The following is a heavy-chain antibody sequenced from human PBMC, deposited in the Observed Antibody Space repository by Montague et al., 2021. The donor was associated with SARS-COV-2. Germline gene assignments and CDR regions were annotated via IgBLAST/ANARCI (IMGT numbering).Heavy chain of an antibody. Sequence: SEILSLTCAVYGASSSNYYWSWIRQSPGKGLEWVGEINHSGYTDYNPSXESRLTISLDSSKKQFSLKMTSVTAADTAIYYCASAPRYSFGFWAYWGQGTLVSVSS. V-gene: IGHV4-34*01. CDR3: ASAPRYSFGFWAY. J-gene: IGHJ4*02. D-gene: IGHD5-12*01. CDR1: GASSSNYY. CDR2: INHSGYT.